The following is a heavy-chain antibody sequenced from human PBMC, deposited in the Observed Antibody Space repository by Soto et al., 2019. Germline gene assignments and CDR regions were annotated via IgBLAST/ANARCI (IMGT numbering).Heavy chain of an antibody. Sequence: PGGSLRLSCAASGFTFSSYSMNWVRQAPGQGLEWVSSISSSSSYIYYADSVKGRFTISRDNAKNSLYLQMNSLRAEDTAVYYCARVRRYYDSSGYFLFDYWGQGTLVTVSS. V-gene: IGHV3-21*01. D-gene: IGHD3-22*01. J-gene: IGHJ4*02. CDR3: ARVRRYYDSSGYFLFDY. CDR2: ISSSSSYI. CDR1: GFTFSSYS.